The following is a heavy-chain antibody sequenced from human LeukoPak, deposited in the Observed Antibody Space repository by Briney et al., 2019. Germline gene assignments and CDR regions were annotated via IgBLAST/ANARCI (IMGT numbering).Heavy chain of an antibody. V-gene: IGHV1-58*01. Sequence: SVKVSCKASGFTFRTSTVQWVRQARGQRLEWIGWVSVGSGLTNYAHSLQERLSITRDMSTGTAYMELGSLTSDDTAVYYCAAELNGVNSYCCNFEIWGQGTVVTVSS. CDR1: GFTFRTST. J-gene: IGHJ3*02. D-gene: IGHD4-23*01. CDR3: AAELNGVNSYCCNFEI. CDR2: VSVGSGLT.